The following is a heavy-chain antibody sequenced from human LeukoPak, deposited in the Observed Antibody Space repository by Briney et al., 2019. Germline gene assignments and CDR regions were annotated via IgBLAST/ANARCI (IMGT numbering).Heavy chain of an antibody. V-gene: IGHV4-59*01. CDR3: GRGSHARYYANTLFNY. J-gene: IGHJ4*02. CDR2: IFYSGST. Sequence: PSETLSLTCTVSGGSISTYYWSWIRQPPGNGLEWIGYIFYSGSTNYNPSLKSRVTISVDTSKNQFSLKLSSVTAADTAVYYCGRGSHARYYANTLFNYWGQGTLVTVSS. D-gene: IGHD3-16*01. CDR1: GGSISTYY.